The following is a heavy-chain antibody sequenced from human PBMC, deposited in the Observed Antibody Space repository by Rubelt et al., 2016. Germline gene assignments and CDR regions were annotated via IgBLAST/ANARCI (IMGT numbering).Heavy chain of an antibody. Sequence: GRSLRLSCAPSGFIFSNYAMHWVRQAPGKGLEWVAIIWYDGSDKYYSDSVKGRFTISRDNSKNTLYLQMNSLRADDTAVYYCAKVPYGDNVHSPYFDYWGQGTLVTVSS. CDR1: GFIFSNYA. V-gene: IGHV3-33*06. CDR3: AKVPYGDNVHSPYFDY. J-gene: IGHJ4*02. D-gene: IGHD4-17*01. CDR2: IWYDGSDK.